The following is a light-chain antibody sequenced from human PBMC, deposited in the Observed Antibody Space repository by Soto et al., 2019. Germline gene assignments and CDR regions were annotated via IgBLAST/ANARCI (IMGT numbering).Light chain of an antibody. CDR3: QHYNSYSEA. V-gene: IGKV1-5*01. J-gene: IGKJ1*01. CDR1: QSISSW. Sequence: DIQMTQSPSTLSASVGDRVTITCRASQSISSWLAWYQQKPGKAPKLLIYAASTLQSGVPSRFSGSGSGTEFTLTISRRQPDDFATYYCQHYNSYSEAFGQGTKV. CDR2: AAS.